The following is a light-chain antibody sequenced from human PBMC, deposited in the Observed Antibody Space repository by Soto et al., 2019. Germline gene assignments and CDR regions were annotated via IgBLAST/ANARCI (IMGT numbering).Light chain of an antibody. CDR3: AAWDDSLYGWV. CDR1: SSNIGSNT. CDR2: SNN. V-gene: IGLV1-44*01. J-gene: IGLJ3*02. Sequence: VVTQPPSASGTPGQRVTISCSGTSSNIGSNTVDWYQQLPGMAPKILVYSNNQRPSGVPDRFSGSKSGTSASLAISGLQSEDEADYYCAAWDDSLYGWVFGGGTKLTVL.